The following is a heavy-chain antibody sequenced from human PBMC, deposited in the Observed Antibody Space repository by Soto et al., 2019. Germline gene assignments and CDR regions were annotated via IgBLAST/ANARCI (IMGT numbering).Heavy chain of an antibody. CDR3: AGGALGYCSSTSCYDAFDI. CDR1: GGTFSSYA. V-gene: IGHV1-69*13. CDR2: IIPIFGTA. D-gene: IGHD2-2*01. Sequence: ASVKVSCKASGGTFSSYAISWVRQAPGQGLEWMGGIIPIFGTANYAQKFQGRVTITADESTSTAYMELSSLRSEDTAVYYCAGGALGYCSSTSCYDAFDIWGQGTMVTVSS. J-gene: IGHJ3*02.